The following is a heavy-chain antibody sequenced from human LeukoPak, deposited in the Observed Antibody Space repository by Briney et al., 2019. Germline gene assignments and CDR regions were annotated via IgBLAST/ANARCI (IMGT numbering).Heavy chain of an antibody. CDR1: GGTFSSYA. V-gene: IGHV1-69*04. CDR3: ARPSYSGFPDY. D-gene: IGHD2-21*01. Sequence: SVKVSCKASGGTFSSYAISWVRQAPGQGLEWMGRIIPILGIANYAQKFQGRVTITADKSTSTAYMELSSLRSEDTAVYYCARPSYSGFPDYWGQGTLVTVSS. J-gene: IGHJ4*02. CDR2: IIPILGIA.